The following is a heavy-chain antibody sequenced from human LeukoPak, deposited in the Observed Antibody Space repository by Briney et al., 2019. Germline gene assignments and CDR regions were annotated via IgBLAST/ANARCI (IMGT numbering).Heavy chain of an antibody. CDR1: GGSISSYY. CDR3: ARLVSAAGTWWFDP. J-gene: IGHJ5*02. D-gene: IGHD6-13*01. Sequence: SETLSLTCTVSGGSISSYYWSWIRQPAGKGLEWIGRIYTSGSTNYNPSLKSRVTTSVDTSKNQFSLKLSSVTAADTAVYYCARLVSAAGTWWFDPWGQGTLVTVSS. CDR2: IYTSGST. V-gene: IGHV4-4*07.